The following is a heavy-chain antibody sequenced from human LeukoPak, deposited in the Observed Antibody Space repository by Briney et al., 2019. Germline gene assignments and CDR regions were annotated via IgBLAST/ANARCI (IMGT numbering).Heavy chain of an antibody. J-gene: IGHJ4*02. D-gene: IGHD2-21*02. CDR1: GFTFSSYT. Sequence: PGGSLTLSCAASGFTFSSYTMSWVRQAPGKGLEWVSTISNSGRNTFYTDSVMGRFTISRDNSKNTLYLQMNSLRAGDTAVYSCARARGYCAADCSRYAFDYWGQGTLVTVSS. CDR2: ISNSGRNT. CDR3: ARARGYCAADCSRYAFDY. V-gene: IGHV3-23*01.